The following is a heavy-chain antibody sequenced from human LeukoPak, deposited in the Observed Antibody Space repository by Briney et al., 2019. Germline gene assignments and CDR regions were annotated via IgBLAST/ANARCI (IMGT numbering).Heavy chain of an antibody. D-gene: IGHD2-15*01. CDR3: ARDRNVVGADFDY. CDR1: GFIFDNFA. Sequence: PAGSLRLSCAASGFIFDNFAIHWVRQAPGKGLEWVSIVSFDGTNNFYADSVKGRFTVSRDNSKNTVYLHMNSLRPDDTAVYFCARDRNVVGADFDYWGQGTVVTVSS. J-gene: IGHJ4*02. V-gene: IGHV3-30*04. CDR2: VSFDGTNN.